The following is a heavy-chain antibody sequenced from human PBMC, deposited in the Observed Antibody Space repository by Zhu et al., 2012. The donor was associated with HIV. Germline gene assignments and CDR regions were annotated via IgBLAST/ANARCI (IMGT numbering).Heavy chain of an antibody. CDR3: ARALEPVAGAYYFDY. D-gene: IGHD6-19*01. CDR1: GYSISSGYY. Sequence: QVQLQESGPGLVKPSETLSLTCAVSGYSISSGYYWGWIRQPPGKGLEWIGRIYYSGSTYYNPSLKSRVTISVDTSKNQFPLKLSSVTATDTAVYYCARALEPVAGAYYFDYWGQGTLVTVSS. V-gene: IGHV4-38-2*01. J-gene: IGHJ4*02. CDR2: IYYSGST.